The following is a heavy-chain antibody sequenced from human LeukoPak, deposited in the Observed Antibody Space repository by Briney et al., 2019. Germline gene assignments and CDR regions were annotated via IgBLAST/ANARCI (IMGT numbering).Heavy chain of an antibody. J-gene: IGHJ4*02. CDR3: TRGGGANYYGDYFDY. V-gene: IGHV3-30*14. CDR2: MSYDETTA. CDR1: GFTLSSYY. D-gene: IGHD1-26*01. Sequence: GGSLRLSCAGSGFTLSSYYMHWVRQAPDKGLEWVAVMSYDETTANYAGSVQGRFTVSRDNSKNTLFLQSNSLRAEDMAMYFCTRGGGANYYGDYFDYWSQGTLVTVSS.